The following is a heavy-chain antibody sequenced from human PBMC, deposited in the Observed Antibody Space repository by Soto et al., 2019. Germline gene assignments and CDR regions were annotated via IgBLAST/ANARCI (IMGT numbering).Heavy chain of an antibody. Sequence: EVQLVESGGGLVQPGGSLSLSCAASGLTFSRNWLHWVRQVPGKGLVWVSRLNSDGSSTNYADSVKGRFTISRDNAKNTLYLQMNSLRVEDTAVYYCARDQGYVGFDYGGQGTLVTVSS. V-gene: IGHV3-74*01. CDR3: ARDQGYVGFDY. D-gene: IGHD5-12*01. CDR1: GLTFSRNW. J-gene: IGHJ4*02. CDR2: LNSDGSST.